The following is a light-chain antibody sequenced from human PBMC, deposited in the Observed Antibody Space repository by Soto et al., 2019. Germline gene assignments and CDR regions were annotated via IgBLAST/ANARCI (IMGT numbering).Light chain of an antibody. CDR3: QQYNSYSFEWT. J-gene: IGKJ1*01. V-gene: IGKV1-5*03. Sequence: DIQMTQSPSTLSASVGDRVTITCRASQSISSWLAWYQQKPGKAPKLLIYKASSLESGVPSRFSGSGSGTEFTLTISSLQPDDFATYYCQQYNSYSFEWTFGQGTKVEIK. CDR2: KAS. CDR1: QSISSW.